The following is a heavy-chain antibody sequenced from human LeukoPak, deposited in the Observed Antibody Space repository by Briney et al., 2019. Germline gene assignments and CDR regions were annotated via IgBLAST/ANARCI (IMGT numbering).Heavy chain of an antibody. J-gene: IGHJ6*03. V-gene: IGHV3-23*01. D-gene: IGHD5-18*01. CDR3: AKGLKTAVGPYMGYHYYMDV. CDR2: VNDRGTGT. Sequence: GGSLRLSCAASGFTFSKYAMSRVHQDPGKGLEWVSTVNDRGTGTYYADSVKGRFTISRDNSKNTLSLQMISLRAEDTALYYCAKGLKTAVGPYMGYHYYMDVWGKGTTVTVSS. CDR1: GFTFSKYA.